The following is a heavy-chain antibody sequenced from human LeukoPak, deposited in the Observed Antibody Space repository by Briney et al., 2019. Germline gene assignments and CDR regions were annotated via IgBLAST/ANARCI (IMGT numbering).Heavy chain of an antibody. Sequence: PGGSLRLSCAASGFTFSSYWMHWVRQAPGKGLVWVSQISGDGSTPYYADSVKGRFTISRDNSKNTLYLQMNSLRAEDTAVYYCAKDPSSSGWRFDYWGQGTLVTVSS. J-gene: IGHJ4*02. CDR1: GFTFSSYW. V-gene: IGHV3-74*01. D-gene: IGHD6-19*01. CDR3: AKDPSSSGWRFDY. CDR2: ISGDGSTP.